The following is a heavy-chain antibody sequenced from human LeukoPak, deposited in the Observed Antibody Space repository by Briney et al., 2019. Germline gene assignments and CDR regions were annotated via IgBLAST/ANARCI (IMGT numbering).Heavy chain of an antibody. Sequence: PSETLSLTCLVSGFSISSDDCWGWIRQPPGKGLEWIGSISNRGSPYYNPSLKSRVTMSVDTPNNHFSLRLSSVTAADTAVYYCVRDGGFYYTASPNSWFDPWGQGTLVTVSP. V-gene: IGHV4-38-2*02. CDR1: GFSISSDDC. J-gene: IGHJ5*02. CDR2: ISNRGSP. CDR3: VRDGGFYYTASPNSWFDP. D-gene: IGHD2-15*01.